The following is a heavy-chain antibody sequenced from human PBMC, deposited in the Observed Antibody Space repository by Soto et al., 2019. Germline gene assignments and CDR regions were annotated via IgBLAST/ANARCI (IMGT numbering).Heavy chain of an antibody. D-gene: IGHD5-12*01. V-gene: IGHV4-59*01. Sequence: EALSLTCTVSCGSISRYYWSCIRHPPGKGLEWIGYIYYSGSTNYNPSLKSRVTISVDTSKNQFSLKLSSVTAADTAVYYCARKGGYDSYYYYYGMDVWGQGTTVTVSS. CDR3: ARKGGYDSYYYYYGMDV. CDR2: IYYSGST. J-gene: IGHJ6*02. CDR1: CGSISRYY.